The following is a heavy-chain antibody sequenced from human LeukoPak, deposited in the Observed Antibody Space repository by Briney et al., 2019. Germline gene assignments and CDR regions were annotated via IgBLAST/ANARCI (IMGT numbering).Heavy chain of an antibody. J-gene: IGHJ6*02. CDR1: GFTFSSYG. Sequence: PGGSLRLSCAASGFTFSSYGMNWVRQAPGRGLEWVAVISYDGSNKYYADSVKGRFTISRDNSKNTLYLQMNSLRAEDTAVYYCAKSRLYGSGSYYNELYYYYYGMDVWGQGTTVTVSS. V-gene: IGHV3-30*18. D-gene: IGHD3-10*01. CDR3: AKSRLYGSGSYYNELYYYYYGMDV. CDR2: ISYDGSNK.